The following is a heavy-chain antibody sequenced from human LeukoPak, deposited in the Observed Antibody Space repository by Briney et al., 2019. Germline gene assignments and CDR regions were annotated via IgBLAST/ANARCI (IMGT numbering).Heavy chain of an antibody. D-gene: IGHD1-26*01. J-gene: IGHJ6*02. CDR3: ARDYSGGYGMDV. V-gene: IGHV3-23*01. CDR2: ISGSGGST. CDR1: GFTFSSYA. Sequence: GGSLRLSCAASGFTFSSYATSWVRQAPGKGLEWVSAISGSGGSTYYADSVKGRFTISRDNSKNTLYLQMNSLKTEDTAVYYCARDYSGGYGMDVWGQGTTVTVSS.